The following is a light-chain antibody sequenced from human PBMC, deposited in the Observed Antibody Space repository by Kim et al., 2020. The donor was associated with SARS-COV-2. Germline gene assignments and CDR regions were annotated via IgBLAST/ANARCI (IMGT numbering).Light chain of an antibody. Sequence: SYELTQPPSVSVSPVQTARITCSGDALPEKQTYWYQQKSGQAPLLLIYKDSERPSGIPGRFSGSSSGTTVTLTISGVQAEDDADYYCQSADGSGTYVFGT. CDR2: KDS. V-gene: IGLV3-25*03. CDR1: ALPEKQ. CDR3: QSADGSGTYV. J-gene: IGLJ1*01.